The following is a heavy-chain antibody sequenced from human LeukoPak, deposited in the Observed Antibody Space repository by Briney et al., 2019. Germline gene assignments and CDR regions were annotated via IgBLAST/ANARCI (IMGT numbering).Heavy chain of an antibody. CDR2: ISYDGTNK. CDR1: GFTFSSYA. CDR3: AKAGRGGAITLVRGVKGDYYYMDV. D-gene: IGHD3-10*01. J-gene: IGHJ6*03. V-gene: IGHV3-30*04. Sequence: PGGSLRLSCAASGFTFSSYAMHWVRQAPGKGLEWVTIISYDGTNKYYADSVKGRFTISRDNSKNTLYLQMNSLRAEDTAVYYCAKAGRGGAITLVRGVKGDYYYMDVWGKGTTVTISS.